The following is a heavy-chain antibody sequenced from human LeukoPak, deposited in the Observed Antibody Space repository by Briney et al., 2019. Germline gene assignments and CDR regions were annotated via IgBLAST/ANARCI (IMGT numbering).Heavy chain of an antibody. Sequence: PGGSLRLSCAASGFTLSTYDMHWVRQVPGKGLEWVSHIGPDGDTHYPDSVKGRFTISREDAKNSLYLQMNNLRVGDTAVYYCARAPIRWHNHFDPWGQGTPVTVSS. CDR1: GFTLSTYD. D-gene: IGHD1/OR15-1a*01. CDR3: ARAPIRWHNHFDP. V-gene: IGHV3-13*01. J-gene: IGHJ5*02. CDR2: IGPDGDT.